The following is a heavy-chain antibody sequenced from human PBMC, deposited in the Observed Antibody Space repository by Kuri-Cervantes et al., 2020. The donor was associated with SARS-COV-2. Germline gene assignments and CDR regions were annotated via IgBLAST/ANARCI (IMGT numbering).Heavy chain of an antibody. Sequence: ASVKVSCKASGCTFTSYGISWVRQAPGQGLEWMGWISAYNGNTNYAQKLQGRVTMTTDTSTSTAYMELRSLRSDDTAVYYCARDREITGAPYDAFDIWGQGTMVTVSS. CDR1: GCTFTSYG. D-gene: IGHD7-27*01. CDR3: ARDREITGAPYDAFDI. CDR2: ISAYNGNT. J-gene: IGHJ3*02. V-gene: IGHV1-18*01.